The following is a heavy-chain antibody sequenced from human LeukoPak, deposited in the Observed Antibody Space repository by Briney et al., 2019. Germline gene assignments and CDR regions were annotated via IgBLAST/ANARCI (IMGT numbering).Heavy chain of an antibody. J-gene: IGHJ6*03. CDR2: IWYDGSSK. CDR3: AKSSSSLVAYYYYMHV. V-gene: IGHV3-33*06. Sequence: GGSLRLSCAASGFAFNSYAMHWVSQAPGKGPEWVAVIWYDGSSKYYAESVKGRFTISRDNSKNTLYLLMDSLRAEDTALYYCAKSSSSLVAYYYYMHVWGKGTTVTVSS. CDR1: GFAFNSYA.